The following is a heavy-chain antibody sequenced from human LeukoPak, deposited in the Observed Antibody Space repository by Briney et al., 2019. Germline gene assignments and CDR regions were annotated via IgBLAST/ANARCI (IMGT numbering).Heavy chain of an antibody. D-gene: IGHD6-13*01. CDR3: ASGETYSSSWYRGDY. CDR2: INPNSGGT. Sequence: ASVKVSCKASGYTFTSYGISWVRQAPGQGLEWMGWINPNSGGTNYAQKFQGRVTMTRDTSISTAYMELSRLRSDDTAVYYCASGETYSSSWYRGDYWGQGTLVTVSS. J-gene: IGHJ4*02. V-gene: IGHV1-2*02. CDR1: GYTFTSYG.